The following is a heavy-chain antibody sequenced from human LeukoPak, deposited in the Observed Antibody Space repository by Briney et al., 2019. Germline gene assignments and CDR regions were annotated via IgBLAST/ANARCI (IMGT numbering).Heavy chain of an antibody. D-gene: IGHD3-10*01. J-gene: IGHJ4*02. CDR1: GGTFSSYA. CDR2: IIPILGIA. Sequence: SVKVSCKASGGTFSSYAISWVRQAPGQGLEWMGRIIPILGIANYAQKFQGRVTITADKSTSTAYMELSSLRSEDTAVYYCATAGGGSGSYYGYYFDYWGQGTLVTVSS. V-gene: IGHV1-69*04. CDR3: ATAGGGSGSYYGYYFDY.